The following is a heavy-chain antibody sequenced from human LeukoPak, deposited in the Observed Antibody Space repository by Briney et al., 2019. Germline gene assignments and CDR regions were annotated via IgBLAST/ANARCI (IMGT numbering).Heavy chain of an antibody. D-gene: IGHD5-12*01. CDR2: ISAYNGNT. V-gene: IGHV1-18*04. Sequence: ASMKVSCKASGYTFTSNGISWVRQAPGQGLEWMGWISAYNGNTHCAQNLQGRVTLTTDTSTSTAYMELRSLTSDDTAVYYCARVGDIGVLFYFDSWGQGTLVTVSS. J-gene: IGHJ4*02. CDR3: ARVGDIGVLFYFDS. CDR1: GYTFTSNG.